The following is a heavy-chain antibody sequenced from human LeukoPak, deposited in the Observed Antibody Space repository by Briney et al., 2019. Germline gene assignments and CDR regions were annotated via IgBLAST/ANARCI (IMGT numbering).Heavy chain of an antibody. J-gene: IGHJ4*02. CDR1: GFTFSSYA. D-gene: IGHD6-13*01. CDR2: ISGSGGIT. Sequence: PGGSLRLSCAASGFTFSSYAMSWVRQAPGKGLEWVSAISGSGGITSYADSVKGRFTISRDNSKNTLYLQMNSLRAEDTAVYYCARDLIAAADAYWGQGTLVTVSS. V-gene: IGHV3-23*01. CDR3: ARDLIAAADAY.